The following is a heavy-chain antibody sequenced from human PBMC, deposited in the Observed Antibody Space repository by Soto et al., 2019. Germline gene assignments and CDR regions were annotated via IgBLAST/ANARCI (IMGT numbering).Heavy chain of an antibody. V-gene: IGHV4-31*03. Sequence: LSLTCTVSGGSISSGGYYWSWIRQHPGKGLEWIGYIYYSGSTYYNPSLKSRVTISVDTSKNQFSLKLSSVTAADTAVYYCARRGIVVVPAAGSGWFDPWGQGTLVTVSS. D-gene: IGHD2-2*01. CDR3: ARRGIVVVPAAGSGWFDP. CDR1: GGSISSGGYY. CDR2: IYYSGST. J-gene: IGHJ5*02.